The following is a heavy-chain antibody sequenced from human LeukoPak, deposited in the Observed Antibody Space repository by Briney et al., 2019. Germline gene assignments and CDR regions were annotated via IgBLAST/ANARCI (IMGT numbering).Heavy chain of an antibody. J-gene: IGHJ4*02. D-gene: IGHD2-2*01. CDR1: GFTFSTYS. CDR2: ISSSSSTI. V-gene: IGHV3-48*04. Sequence: PGGSLRLSCAASGFTFSTYSMSWVRQAPGKGLEWVSYISSSSSTIYYADSVKGRFTISRDNAKNSLYLQMNSLTTEDTAVYYCARGGDCSTTSCFFDYWGQGTLVTVSS. CDR3: ARGGDCSTTSCFFDY.